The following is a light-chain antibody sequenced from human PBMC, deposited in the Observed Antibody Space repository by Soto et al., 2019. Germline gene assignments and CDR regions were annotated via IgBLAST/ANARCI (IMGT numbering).Light chain of an antibody. V-gene: IGLV2-14*01. CDR3: SSYISSSTVWV. CDR2: EVS. Sequence: QSALTQPASVSGSPGQSITISCTGTSSDVGGYNYVSWYQQHPDKAPKLMIYEVSNRPSGVSNRFSGSKSGNTASLTISGLQAEDEADYYCSSYISSSTVWVFGGGTKLTVL. J-gene: IGLJ3*02. CDR1: SSDVGGYNY.